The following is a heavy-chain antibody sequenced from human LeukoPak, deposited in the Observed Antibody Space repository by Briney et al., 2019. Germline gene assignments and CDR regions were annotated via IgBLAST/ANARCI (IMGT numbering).Heavy chain of an antibody. D-gene: IGHD1-20*01. V-gene: IGHV2-70*11. CDR1: GFSLSTSGMC. CDR2: IDWDDDK. Sequence: SGPSQVTPTQTLTPTSTISGFSLSTSGMCVCWVRQPPGKALEWLARIDWDDDKYYSTSLKTRLTISKDTSKNQVVLTMTNMDPVDTATYYCARSITGTKDYWGQGTLVTVSS. J-gene: IGHJ4*02. CDR3: ARSITGTKDY.